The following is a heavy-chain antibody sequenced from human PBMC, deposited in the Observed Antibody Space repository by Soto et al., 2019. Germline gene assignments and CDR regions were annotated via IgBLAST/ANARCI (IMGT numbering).Heavy chain of an antibody. Sequence: EVQLLESGGGLVQPGGSLRLSCAASGFTFTNYAMSWVRQAPGKGLEWVSTISGGGDDTYYADSVKGHFTISRDNSKNTLHLQMNSLRVEDTAIYYCAKKGLVSLKTFCSGSGCHYAFDIWGQGTMVTVSS. CDR3: AKKGLVSLKTFCSGSGCHYAFDI. V-gene: IGHV3-23*01. D-gene: IGHD6-19*01. CDR1: GFTFTNYA. CDR2: ISGGGDDT. J-gene: IGHJ3*02.